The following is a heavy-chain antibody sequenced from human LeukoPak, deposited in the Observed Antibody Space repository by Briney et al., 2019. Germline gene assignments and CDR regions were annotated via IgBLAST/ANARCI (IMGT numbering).Heavy chain of an antibody. J-gene: IGHJ4*02. CDR2: MHHSGST. CDR3: ARDISARYDH. V-gene: IGHV4-38-2*02. Sequence: SETLSLTCTVSNYSISSGYYWGWFRQPPGKGLEWIGSMHHSGSTYQTPSLKSRVTMSVDTSKNQFSLRLSSVTAADTAVYCCARDISARYDHWGQGALVTVSS. D-gene: IGHD1-14*01. CDR1: NYSISSGYY.